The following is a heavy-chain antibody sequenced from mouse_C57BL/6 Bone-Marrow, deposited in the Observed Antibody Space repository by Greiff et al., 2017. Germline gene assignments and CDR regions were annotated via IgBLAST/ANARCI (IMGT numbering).Heavy chain of an antibody. Sequence: VQLQQSGPELVKPGASVKISCKASGYAFSSSWMNWVKQRPGKGLEWIGRIYPGDGGTNYNGKFKGKATLTADKSSSTAYMQLSSLTSEDSAVYFCARHYGSSYPYAMDYGDQGTAATVSS. CDR1: GYAFSSSW. J-gene: IGHJ4*01. CDR3: ARHYGSSYPYAMDY. D-gene: IGHD1-1*01. CDR2: IYPGDGGT. V-gene: IGHV1-82*01.